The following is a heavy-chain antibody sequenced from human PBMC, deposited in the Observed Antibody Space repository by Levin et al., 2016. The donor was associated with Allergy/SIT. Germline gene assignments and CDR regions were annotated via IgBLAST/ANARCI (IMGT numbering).Heavy chain of an antibody. CDR3: ARDRHDILTGYHHLDY. CDR2: INPNSGGT. D-gene: IGHD3-9*01. Sequence: ASVKVSCKASGYTFTGYYMHWVRQAPGQGLEWMGWINPNSGGTNYAQKFQGWVTMTRDTSISTAYMELSRLRSDDTAVYYCARDRHDILTGYHHLDYWGQGTLVTVSS. V-gene: IGHV1-2*04. J-gene: IGHJ4*02. CDR1: GYTFTGYY.